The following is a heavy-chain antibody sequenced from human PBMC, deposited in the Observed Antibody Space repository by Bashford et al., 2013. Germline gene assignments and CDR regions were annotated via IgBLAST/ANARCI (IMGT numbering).Heavy chain of an antibody. D-gene: IGHD5-18*01. J-gene: IGHJ6*02. CDR3: AKEGGYSYGYLPSNYYYGMDV. CDR2: ISWNSGSI. Sequence: SLRLSCAASGFTFDDYAMHWVRQAPGKGLEWVSGISWNSGSIGYADSVKGRFTISRDNAKNSLYLQMNSLRAEDTALYYCAKEGGYSYGYLPSNYYYGMDVWGQGTTVTVSS. V-gene: IGHV3-9*01. CDR1: GFTFDDYA.